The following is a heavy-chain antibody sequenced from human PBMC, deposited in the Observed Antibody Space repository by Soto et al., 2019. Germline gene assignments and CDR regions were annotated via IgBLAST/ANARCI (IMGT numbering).Heavy chain of an antibody. CDR1: GFTFSSYW. J-gene: IGHJ4*02. V-gene: IGHV3-7*01. Sequence: GGSLRLSCAASGFTFSSYWMSWVRQAPGKGLEWVANIKQDGSEKYDVDSVKGRFTISGDNAKNSLYLQMNSLRAEDTAAYYCANGGWLGYCTNGVCYALPFDYWGQGTLVTVSS. CDR3: ANGGWLGYCTNGVCYALPFDY. D-gene: IGHD2-8*01. CDR2: IKQDGSEK.